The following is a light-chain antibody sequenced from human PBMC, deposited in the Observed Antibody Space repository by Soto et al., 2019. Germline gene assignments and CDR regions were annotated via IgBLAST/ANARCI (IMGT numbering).Light chain of an antibody. CDR3: AAWDDSLNGDVV. CDR2: SNN. Sequence: QPVLTQLPSASGTPGQRVTISCSGSSSNIGSNTVNWYQQLPGTAPKLLIYSNNQRPSGVPDRFSGSKSGTSASLAISGLQSEDEADYYCAAWDDSLNGDVVFGGGTKLTVL. V-gene: IGLV1-44*01. CDR1: SSNIGSNT. J-gene: IGLJ2*01.